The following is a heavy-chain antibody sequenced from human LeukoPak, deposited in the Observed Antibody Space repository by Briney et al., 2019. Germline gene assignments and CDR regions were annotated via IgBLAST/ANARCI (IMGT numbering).Heavy chain of an antibody. CDR3: ARDPLHYDILTGFSSRGVDY. CDR2: IYYSGST. D-gene: IGHD3-9*01. Sequence: PSETLSLTCTVSGGSISSGDYYWGWIRQPPGKGLEWIGYIYYSGSTYYNPSLKSRVTISVDTSKNQFSLKLSSVTAADTAVYYCARDPLHYDILTGFSSRGVDYWGQGTLVTVSS. CDR1: GGSISSGDYY. J-gene: IGHJ4*02. V-gene: IGHV4-30-4*01.